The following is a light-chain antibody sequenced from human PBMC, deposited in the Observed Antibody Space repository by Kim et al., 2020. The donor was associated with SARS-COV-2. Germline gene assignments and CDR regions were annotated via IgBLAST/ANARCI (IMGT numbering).Light chain of an antibody. CDR3: QQYFDPPWT. CDR2: GAS. CDR1: INIFYNSSNRGY. J-gene: IGKJ1*01. Sequence: ATINRKSSINIFYNSSNRGYLAWYQQKVGQPTKLLIYGASIRQSGVPDRFSGSGSGTNFTLTISSLQAEDVAVYYCQQYFDPPWTFGQGTKVDIK. V-gene: IGKV4-1*01.